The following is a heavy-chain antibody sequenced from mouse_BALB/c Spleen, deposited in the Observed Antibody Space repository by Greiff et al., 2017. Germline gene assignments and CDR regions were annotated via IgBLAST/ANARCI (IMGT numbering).Heavy chain of an antibody. CDR1: GYSITSDYA. Sequence: EVQLQESGPGLVKPSQSLSLTCTVTGYSITSDYAWNWIRQFPGNKLEWMGYISYSGSTSYNPSLKSRISITRDTSKNQFFLQLNSVTTEDTATYYCARRGIYYGYYFDYWGQGTTLTVSS. J-gene: IGHJ2*01. CDR2: ISYSGST. CDR3: ARRGIYYGYYFDY. D-gene: IGHD1-2*01. V-gene: IGHV3-2*02.